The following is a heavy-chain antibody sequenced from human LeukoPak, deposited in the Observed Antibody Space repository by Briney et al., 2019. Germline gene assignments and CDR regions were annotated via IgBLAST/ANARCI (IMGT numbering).Heavy chain of an antibody. Sequence: GASVNLSFKCAVCSFTIYAFSWVRLPPGQGMGWKGRIIPILGIANYAQKFQGRVTITADKSTSTAYMELRSLRSEATAVYYYASIKHHLENYFDYWGQGTLVTVSS. CDR3: ASIKHHLENYFDY. V-gene: IGHV1-69*04. D-gene: IGHD1-1*01. J-gene: IGHJ4*02. CDR1: VCSFTIYA. CDR2: IIPILGIA.